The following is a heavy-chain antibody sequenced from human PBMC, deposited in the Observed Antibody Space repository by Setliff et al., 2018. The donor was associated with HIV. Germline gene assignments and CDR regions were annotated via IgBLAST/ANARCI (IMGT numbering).Heavy chain of an antibody. J-gene: IGHJ4*02. V-gene: IGHV4-34*01. D-gene: IGHD6-19*01. CDR1: GGSFSGYY. CDR2: VTHSGRT. CDR3: ARGVRDNSGWSSYYFDY. Sequence: SETLSLTCAVYGGSFSGYYWSWIRQPPGKGLEWIGEVTHSGRTNHNPSLESRVTTSVDTSKKQFSLRLTSVTAADTAVYYCARGVRDNSGWSSYYFDYWGQGTLVTVSS.